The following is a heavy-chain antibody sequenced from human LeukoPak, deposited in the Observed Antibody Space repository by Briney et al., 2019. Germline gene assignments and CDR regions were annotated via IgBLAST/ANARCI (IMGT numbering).Heavy chain of an antibody. J-gene: IGHJ6*03. CDR1: GDSIKDYY. CDR3: ARSAAYYNFWTGYYDALYYMDV. V-gene: IGHV4-59*01. Sequence: PSETLSLTCAVSGDSIKDYYWSWIRQTPGRGLNLIGYIYGGSTNYNPSLKSRVTISVDTSKNQVSLKLRSVTAADTAVYYCARSAAYYNFWTGYYDALYYMDVWGKGTTVTVSS. D-gene: IGHD3-3*01. CDR2: IYGGST.